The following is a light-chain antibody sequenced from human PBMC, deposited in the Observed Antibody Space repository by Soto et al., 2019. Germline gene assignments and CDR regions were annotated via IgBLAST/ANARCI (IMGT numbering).Light chain of an antibody. J-gene: IGKJ5*01. CDR2: DVS. V-gene: IGKV3-15*01. CDR1: QSARIS. CDR3: QQYNSWPPT. Sequence: ETVMSQSPATLSVSPGERATLSCRASQSARISLGWYQQKPGQAPRLLIYDVSSRDTGVPSRFSGSGSGTEFTLTISSPQSEDFAAYYCQQYNSWPPTFGEGTRVEI.